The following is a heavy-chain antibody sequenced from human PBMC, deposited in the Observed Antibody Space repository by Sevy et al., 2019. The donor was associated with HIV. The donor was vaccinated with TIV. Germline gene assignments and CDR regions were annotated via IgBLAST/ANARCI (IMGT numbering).Heavy chain of an antibody. V-gene: IGHV3-15*01. Sequence: GGCLRLSCAASGYTFNNAWMSWVRQAPGKGLERLGRIKSKTDGGSAEYASPVKGRFTIPRDDSKSTLYFQMNSLRTKDTGVYYSTGATVFGATWFDPWGQGALVGVSS. CDR1: GYTFNNAW. J-gene: IGHJ5*02. D-gene: IGHD3-3*01. CDR2: IKSKTDGGSA. CDR3: TGATVFGATWFDP.